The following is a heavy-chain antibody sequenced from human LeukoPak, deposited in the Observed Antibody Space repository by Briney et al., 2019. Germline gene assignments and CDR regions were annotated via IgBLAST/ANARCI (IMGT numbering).Heavy chain of an antibody. CDR2: INPNSGGT. V-gene: IGHV1-2*02. J-gene: IGHJ6*03. D-gene: IGHD3-3*01. CDR3: ARDYKSFLEWLPPNTYYYYYMDV. Sequence: ASVKVSCKASGYTFTGYYMHWVRQAPGQGLEWMGWINPNSGGTNYAQKFQGRVTMTRDTSISAAYMELSRLRSDDTAVYYCARDYKSFLEWLPPNTYYYYYMDVWGKGTTVTVSS. CDR1: GYTFTGYY.